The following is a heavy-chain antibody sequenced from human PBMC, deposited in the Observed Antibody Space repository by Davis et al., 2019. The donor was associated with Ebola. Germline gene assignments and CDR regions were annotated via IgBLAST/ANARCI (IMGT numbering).Heavy chain of an antibody. D-gene: IGHD1/OR15-1a*01. J-gene: IGHJ4*02. CDR3: AIQIMGTTRVFDY. V-gene: IGHV4-39*02. Sequence: MPSETLSLTCTVSDGSISSSDHLWGWIRQPPGKGLEWMGSIYSSGITYDNPSVKRRVTVSVDTAKNHFSLELNSVTAADTAVYYCAIQIMGTTRVFDYWGQGALVTVSS. CDR1: DGSISSSDHL. CDR2: IYSSGIT.